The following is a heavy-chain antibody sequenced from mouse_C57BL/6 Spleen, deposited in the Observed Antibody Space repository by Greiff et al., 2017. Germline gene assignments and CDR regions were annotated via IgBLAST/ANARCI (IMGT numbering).Heavy chain of an antibody. CDR1: GYAFSSSW. V-gene: IGHV1-82*01. CDR3: AREETYYSNYAWFAY. J-gene: IGHJ3*01. CDR2: IYPGDGDT. Sequence: VKLQESGPELVKPGASVKISCKASGYAFSSSWMNWVKQRPGKGLEWIGRIYPGDGDTNYNGKFKGKATLTADKSSSTAYMQLSSLTSEDSAVYFCAREETYYSNYAWFAYWGQGTLVTVSA. D-gene: IGHD2-5*01.